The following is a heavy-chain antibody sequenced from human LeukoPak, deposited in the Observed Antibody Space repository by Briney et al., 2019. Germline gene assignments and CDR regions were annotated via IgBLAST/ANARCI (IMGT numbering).Heavy chain of an antibody. D-gene: IGHD3-3*01. V-gene: IGHV4-4*07. Sequence: PSETLSLTCTVSGGSISSYYWSWIRQPAGKGLEWIGRIYTSGSTNYNPSLKSRVTMSVDTSKNQFSLKLSSVTAADTAVYYCARDQGTPYYGFWSGLNWFDPWGQGTLVTVSS. CDR3: ARDQGTPYYGFWSGLNWFDP. CDR2: IYTSGST. CDR1: GGSISSYY. J-gene: IGHJ5*02.